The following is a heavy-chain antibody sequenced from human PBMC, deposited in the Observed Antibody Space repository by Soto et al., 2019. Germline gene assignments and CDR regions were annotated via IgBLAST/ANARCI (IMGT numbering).Heavy chain of an antibody. Sequence: GAPVKVSCKASGDSFSRCTFSWVRHAPGQGLEWMGRFIPMLGIANYAQTFQGRVTITADKSTSTAYMDLSSLSSAATAVYYCARLSDDTSRNFDYWGQGTLVTVSS. J-gene: IGHJ4*02. CDR2: FIPMLGIA. CDR3: ARLSDDTSRNFDY. D-gene: IGHD3-9*01. CDR1: GDSFSRCT. V-gene: IGHV1-69*02.